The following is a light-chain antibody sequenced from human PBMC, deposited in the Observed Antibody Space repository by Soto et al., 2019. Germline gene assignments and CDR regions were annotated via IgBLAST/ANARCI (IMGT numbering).Light chain of an antibody. CDR2: GTS. J-gene: IGKJ1*01. CDR1: QSVSTN. V-gene: IGKV3-15*01. Sequence: EMVNKQYPATLPVSQGERGSLYCMPSQSVSTNLAWYQQKPGQSPRLLIYGTSTRATGVPARFSGGGSGTDFTLTISRLEPEDFAVYYCQQYVRSPWTFGQGTKVDIK. CDR3: QQYVRSPWT.